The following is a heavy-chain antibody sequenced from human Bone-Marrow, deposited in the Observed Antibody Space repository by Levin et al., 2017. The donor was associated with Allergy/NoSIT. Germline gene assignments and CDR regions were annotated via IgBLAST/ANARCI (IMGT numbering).Heavy chain of an antibody. CDR2: ISFEASNT. CDR3: VKDREEYNYDYTFDE. Sequence: PGGSLRLSRKVSGFTFSDFGMHWVRQAPGKGLEWVAVISFEASNTYYVDSVKGRFTISRDNSKDALYLQMNSLRVEDTGIYYCVKDREEYNYDYTFDEWGQGTLVTVSS. CDR1: GFTFSDFG. J-gene: IGHJ4*02. D-gene: IGHD3-22*01. V-gene: IGHV3-30*18.